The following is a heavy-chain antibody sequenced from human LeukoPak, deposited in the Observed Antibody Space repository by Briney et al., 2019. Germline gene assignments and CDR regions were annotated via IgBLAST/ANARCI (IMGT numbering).Heavy chain of an antibody. Sequence: NPSETLSLTCAVYGGSFSGYYWSWIRQPPGKGLEWIGEINHSGSTNYSPSLKSRVTISVDTSKNQFSLKLSSVTAADTAVYYCARGVRRYCSSTSCYFFSRWFDPWGQGTLVTVSS. CDR1: GGSFSGYY. CDR3: ARGVRRYCSSTSCYFFSRWFDP. D-gene: IGHD2-2*01. CDR2: INHSGST. V-gene: IGHV4-34*01. J-gene: IGHJ5*02.